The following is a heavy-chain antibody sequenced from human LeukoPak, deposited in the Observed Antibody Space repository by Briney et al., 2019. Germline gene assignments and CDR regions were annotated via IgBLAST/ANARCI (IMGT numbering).Heavy chain of an antibody. J-gene: IGHJ4*02. Sequence: SETLSLTCTVSGGSISSSSYYWGWIRQPPGKGLEWIGTIYYSGSTYYNPSLKSRVTISVDTSKNQFSLKLTSVTAADTAVYYCARDTEAVAGTVYWGQRTLVTVSS. CDR3: ARDTEAVAGTVY. CDR2: IYYSGST. CDR1: GGSISSSSYY. V-gene: IGHV4-39*07. D-gene: IGHD6-19*01.